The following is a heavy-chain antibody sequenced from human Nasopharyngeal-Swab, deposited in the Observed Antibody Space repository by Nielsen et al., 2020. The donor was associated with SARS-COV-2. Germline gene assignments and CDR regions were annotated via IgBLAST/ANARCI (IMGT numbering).Heavy chain of an antibody. V-gene: IGHV1-2*06. CDR2: INPNGGGT. Sequence: ASVKVSCKASGYTFTGYYMHWVRQAPGQGLEWMGRINPNGGGTNYAQKFQGRVTMTRDTSISTAYMELSRLRSDDTAVYYCARSPTPMVQGERDWFDPWGQGTLVTVSS. CDR1: GYTFTGYY. D-gene: IGHD3-10*01. J-gene: IGHJ5*02. CDR3: ARSPTPMVQGERDWFDP.